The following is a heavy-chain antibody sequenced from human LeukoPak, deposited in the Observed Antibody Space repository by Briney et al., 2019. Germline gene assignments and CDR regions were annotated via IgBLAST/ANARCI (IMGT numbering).Heavy chain of an antibody. CDR3: AREGIAARPPYYYGMGV. CDR1: GFTFSSYS. Sequence: GGSLRLSCAASGFTFSSYSMNWVRQAPGKGLEWVSSISSSSSYIYYADSVKGRFTISRDNAKNSLYLQMNSLRAEGTAVYYCAREGIAARPPYYYGMGVWGQGTTVTVSS. V-gene: IGHV3-21*01. CDR2: ISSSSSYI. D-gene: IGHD6-6*01. J-gene: IGHJ6*02.